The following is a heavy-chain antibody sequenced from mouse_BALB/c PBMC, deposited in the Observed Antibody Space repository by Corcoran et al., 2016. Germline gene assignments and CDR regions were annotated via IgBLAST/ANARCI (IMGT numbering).Heavy chain of an antibody. CDR2: IDPANGNT. J-gene: IGHJ3*01. CDR3: ASPCLAY. Sequence: EVQLQQSGAELVKPGASVKLSCTASGFNIKDTYMHWVKQRPEQGLEWIGRIDPANGNTKYDPKFQGTATITADTSSNTAYLQLSSLTSEDTAVYYWASPCLAYWGQGTLVTVSA. CDR1: GFNIKDTY. V-gene: IGHV14-3*02.